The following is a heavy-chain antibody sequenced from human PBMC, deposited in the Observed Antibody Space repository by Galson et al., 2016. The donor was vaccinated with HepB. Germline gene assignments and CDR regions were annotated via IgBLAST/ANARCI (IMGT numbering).Heavy chain of an antibody. CDR1: GFTVSSSG. V-gene: IGHV3-23*01. CDR2: IRISGTNT. D-gene: IGHD2-8*02. CDR3: AKCSVYNTGWCNSFDP. Sequence: SLRLSCAASGFTVSSSGMSWVRQAPGKGLEWVSSIRISGTNTFYADSVKGRFTIPTSTSKSTLYLQMSSLRAEDTAVYYCAKCSVYNTGWCNSFDPWGQGTPVIVSS. J-gene: IGHJ5*02.